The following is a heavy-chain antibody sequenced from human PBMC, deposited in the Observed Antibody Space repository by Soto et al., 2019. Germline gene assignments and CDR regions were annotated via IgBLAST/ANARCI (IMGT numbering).Heavy chain of an antibody. CDR1: GGSVSSGSYY. D-gene: IGHD2-2*01. CDR3: ARASWKIPFDY. V-gene: IGHV4-61*01. CDR2: IYYSGST. J-gene: IGHJ4*02. Sequence: PSETLSLTCTVSGGSVSSGSYYWSWIRQPPGKGLEWIGYIYYSGSTNYNPSLKSRVTISVDTSKNQFSLKLSSVTAADTAVYYCARASWKIPFDYWGQGTLVTVSS.